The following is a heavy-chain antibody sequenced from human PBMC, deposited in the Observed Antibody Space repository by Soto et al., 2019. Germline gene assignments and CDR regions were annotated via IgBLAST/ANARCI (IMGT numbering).Heavy chain of an antibody. V-gene: IGHV3-23*01. J-gene: IGHJ4*01. CDR2: TRGSGGDT. Sequence: EVQLLESGGGLVQPGGSLRLSCAASGFTFSFCAMNWVRQAPGKGLEWVSSTRGSGGDTYYADSVRGRFTISRDNSKNTLYLQMNSLRVEDTAVYYCVKGHSHSYYYFDYWGHGTLVTVSS. CDR1: GFTFSFCA. CDR3: VKGHSHSYYYFDY. D-gene: IGHD1-26*01.